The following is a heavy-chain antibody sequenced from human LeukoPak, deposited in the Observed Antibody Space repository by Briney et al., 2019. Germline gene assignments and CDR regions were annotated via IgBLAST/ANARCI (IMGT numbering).Heavy chain of an antibody. D-gene: IGHD6-19*01. CDR3: ARVRWGSSGWYLDY. J-gene: IGHJ4*02. CDR2: IGTAGDT. CDR1: GFTFSSYD. V-gene: IGHV3-13*01. Sequence: RGSLRLSCAASGFTFSSYDMHWVRQATGKGLEWVSAIGTAGDTYYPGSVKGRFTISRENAKNSLYLQMNSLRAGDTAVYYCARVRWGSSGWYLDYWGQGTLVTVSS.